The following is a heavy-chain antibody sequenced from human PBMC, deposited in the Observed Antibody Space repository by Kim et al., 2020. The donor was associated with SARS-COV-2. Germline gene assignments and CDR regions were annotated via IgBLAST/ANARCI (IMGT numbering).Heavy chain of an antibody. CDR3: ARLRTRGTFAQSIFYY. J-gene: IGHJ4*01. Sequence: GSLRLSCAASGFASNIYTMAWVRQAPGKGLEWVSSIGSTTDYVYYADSVKGRFTISRDNAENSTYLQMSSLTADDTAAYYCARLRTRGTFAQSIFYYWG. CDR2: IGSTTDYV. V-gene: IGHV3-21*06. D-gene: IGHD3-9*01. CDR1: GFASNIYT.